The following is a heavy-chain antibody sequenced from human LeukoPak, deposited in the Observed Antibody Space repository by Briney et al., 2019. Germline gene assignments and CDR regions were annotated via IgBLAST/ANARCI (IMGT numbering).Heavy chain of an antibody. D-gene: IGHD4-17*01. V-gene: IGHV4-31*03. CDR1: GGSISRGGYY. CDR3: ARAAYGATAGYYYYMDV. CDR2: IYYSGST. Sequence: PSETLSLTCTVSGGSISRGGYYWGWTRQQPGKGLEWIGYIYYSGSTYYNPSLKSRVTITVDTSKNQFSLKLSSVAAADTAVYYCARAAYGATAGYYYYMDVWGNGTTVTVSS. J-gene: IGHJ6*03.